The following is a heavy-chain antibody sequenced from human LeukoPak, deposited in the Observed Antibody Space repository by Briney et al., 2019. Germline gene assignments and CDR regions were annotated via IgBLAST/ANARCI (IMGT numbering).Heavy chain of an antibody. CDR1: GFTFSSYA. CDR2: ISGSGDNT. CDR3: AKWKYSNSGIDDY. D-gene: IGHD6-6*01. J-gene: IGHJ4*02. Sequence: GGSLRLSCAASGFTFSSYAMSWVRQVPGKGLEWVSVISGSGDNTYYADSVKGRFTISRDNSKNMLYLQMNSLRAEDTAVYYCAKWKYSNSGIDDYWGQETLVTVSS. V-gene: IGHV3-23*01.